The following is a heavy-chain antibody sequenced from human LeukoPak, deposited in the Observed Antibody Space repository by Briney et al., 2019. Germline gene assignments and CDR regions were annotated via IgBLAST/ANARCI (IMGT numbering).Heavy chain of an antibody. CDR3: AKSSGPRNWFDS. Sequence: GGSLRLSCAASGFTFDGYAMHWVRHAPGKGLEWVSGISWNSGSIGYADSVKGRFTISRDNAKNSLYLQMNSLRAEDTALYYCAKSSGPRNWFDSGGEGTLVTVS. CDR1: GFTFDGYA. J-gene: IGHJ5*01. D-gene: IGHD6-19*01. V-gene: IGHV3-9*01. CDR2: ISWNSGSI.